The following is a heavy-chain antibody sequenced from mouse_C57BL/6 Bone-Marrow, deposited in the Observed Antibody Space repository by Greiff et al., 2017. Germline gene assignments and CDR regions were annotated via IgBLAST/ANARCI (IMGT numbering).Heavy chain of an antibody. Sequence: EVQGVESGGDLVKPGGSLKLSCAASGFTFSSYGMSWVRQTPDKRLEWVATISSGGSYTYYPDSVKGRFTISRDKAKNTLYLQISGLKSEDTAMYYCARPSPFAYGGQGTLVTVSA. D-gene: IGHD6-2*01. CDR2: ISSGGSYT. CDR1: GFTFSSYG. CDR3: ARPSPFAY. V-gene: IGHV5-6*01. J-gene: IGHJ3*01.